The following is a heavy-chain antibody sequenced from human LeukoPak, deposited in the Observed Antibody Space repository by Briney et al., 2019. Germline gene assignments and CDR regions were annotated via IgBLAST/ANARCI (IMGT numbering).Heavy chain of an antibody. J-gene: IGHJ4*02. CDR1: GGSISSSNW. CDR3: ARQYSGYDPAFDY. CDR2: IYHSGST. V-gene: IGHV4-4*02. Sequence: PSETLSLTCAVSGGSISSSNWWSWVRQPPGKGLEWIGEIYHSGSTNYNPSLKSRVTISVDKSKNQFSLKLSSVTAADTAVYYCARQYSGYDPAFDYRGQGTLVTVSS. D-gene: IGHD5-12*01.